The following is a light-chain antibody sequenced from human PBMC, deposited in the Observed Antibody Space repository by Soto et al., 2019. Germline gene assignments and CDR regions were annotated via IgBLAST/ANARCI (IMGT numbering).Light chain of an antibody. CDR3: GTWDSSLSAAV. CDR1: SSNIGNNY. CDR2: ENN. Sequence: QSVLTQPPSVSAAPGQKVTIACSGRSSNIGNNYVSWYQQLPGTAPKLLIYENNKRPSGIPDRFSGSKSGTSATLGITGLQTGDAADYYCGTWDSSLSAAVFGGGTQLTVL. J-gene: IGLJ7*01. V-gene: IGLV1-51*02.